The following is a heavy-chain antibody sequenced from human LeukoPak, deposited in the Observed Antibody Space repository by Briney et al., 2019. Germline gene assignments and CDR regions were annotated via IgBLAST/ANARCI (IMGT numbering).Heavy chain of an antibody. V-gene: IGHV3-7*01. CDR1: GFTFSSYG. Sequence: GGTLRLSCAASGFTFSSYGMSWVRQAPGKGLEWVANIKQDGSEKYYVDSVKGRFTISRDNAKNSLYLQMNSLRAEDTAVYYCASTYVVVTAVHDAFHIWGQGTMVTVSS. J-gene: IGHJ3*02. CDR2: IKQDGSEK. CDR3: ASTYVVVTAVHDAFHI. D-gene: IGHD2-21*02.